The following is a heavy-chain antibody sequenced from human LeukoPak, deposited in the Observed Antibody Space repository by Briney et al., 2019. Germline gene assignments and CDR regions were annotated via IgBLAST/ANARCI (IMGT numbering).Heavy chain of an antibody. Sequence: GGSLRLSCAASGFTFSNYAMSWVRQAPGKGLEWVSAISGSGGSTFYADSVKGRFTISRDNSKNTLYLQMNSLRAEDTAVYYCAKGDEYNNGALGGMDVWGQGTTVTVSS. D-gene: IGHD5-18*01. J-gene: IGHJ6*02. CDR1: GFTFSNYA. CDR2: ISGSGGST. V-gene: IGHV3-23*01. CDR3: AKGDEYNNGALGGMDV.